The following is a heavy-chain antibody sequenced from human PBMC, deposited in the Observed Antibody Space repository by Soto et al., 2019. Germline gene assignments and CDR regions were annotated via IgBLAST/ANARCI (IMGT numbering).Heavy chain of an antibody. D-gene: IGHD3-16*02. CDR1: GGSISSYY. CDR3: AREGPDYDYIWGSYRKHHDAFDS. CDR2: IYYSGST. J-gene: IGHJ3*02. Sequence: SETLSLTCTVSGGSISSYYWSWIRQPPGKGLEWIGYIYYSGSTNYNPSLKSRVTISVDTSKNQFSLKLSSVTAADTAVYYCAREGPDYDYIWGSYRKHHDAFDSWGQGTRVTVSS. V-gene: IGHV4-59*01.